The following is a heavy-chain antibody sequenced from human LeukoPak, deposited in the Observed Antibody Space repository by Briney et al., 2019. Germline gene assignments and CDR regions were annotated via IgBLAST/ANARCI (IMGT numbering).Heavy chain of an antibody. Sequence: SETLSLTCTVSGGSINSYYWSWIRQPPGKGLEWIGYIYYSGSTNYGPSLKSRVTISVDTSKNQFSLKLSSVTAADTAVYYCASSGSFRQQLIKWGQGTLVTVSS. CDR2: IYYSGST. D-gene: IGHD6-13*01. CDR3: ASSGSFRQQLIK. V-gene: IGHV4-59*01. J-gene: IGHJ4*02. CDR1: GGSINSYY.